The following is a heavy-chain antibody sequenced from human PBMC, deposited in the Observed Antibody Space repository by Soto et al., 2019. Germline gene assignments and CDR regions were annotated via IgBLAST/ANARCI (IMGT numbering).Heavy chain of an antibody. CDR3: ARAFGYSYGYWNY. V-gene: IGHV3-21*01. J-gene: IGHJ4*02. D-gene: IGHD5-18*01. CDR2: ISSSSSYI. Sequence: LRLSCAASGFTFSSYSMNWVRQAPGKGLEWVSSISSSSSYIYYADSVKGRFTISRDNAKNSLYLQMNSLRAEDTAVYYCARAFGYSYGYWNYWGQGTLVTVSS. CDR1: GFTFSSYS.